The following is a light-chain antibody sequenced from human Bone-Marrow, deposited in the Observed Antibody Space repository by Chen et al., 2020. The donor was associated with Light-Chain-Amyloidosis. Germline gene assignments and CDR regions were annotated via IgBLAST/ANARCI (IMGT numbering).Light chain of an antibody. CDR3: QAWDGNTVV. CDR1: KLGEKY. J-gene: IGLJ2*01. Sequence: SYELTQAPSVSVSPGQTAIITCSGDKLGEKYTSWHQQRPGQSPVLVIYQDSERPSGIPERFSGSNSGDTATLTISVTQALDEADYYCQAWDGNTVVFGGGTELTGL. CDR2: QDS. V-gene: IGLV3-1*01.